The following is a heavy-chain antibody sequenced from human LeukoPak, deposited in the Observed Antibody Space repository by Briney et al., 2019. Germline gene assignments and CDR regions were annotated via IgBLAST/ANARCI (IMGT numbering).Heavy chain of an antibody. CDR1: GDSMTSNNW. CDR2: IYHTGRT. V-gene: IGHV4-4*02. Sequence: SETLSLTCAVSGDSMTSNNWWSWVRQPPGKGLEWIGDIYHTGRTNYNPSLKSRVTLSVDKSKKQFSLKLDSVTAADTAVYYCARGTEADGTFMFDFWGQGTLVTVSS. CDR3: ARGTEADGTFMFDF. J-gene: IGHJ4*02. D-gene: IGHD5-24*01.